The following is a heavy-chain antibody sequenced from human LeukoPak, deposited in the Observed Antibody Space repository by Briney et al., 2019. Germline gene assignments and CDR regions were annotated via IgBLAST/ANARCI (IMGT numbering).Heavy chain of an antibody. D-gene: IGHD3-22*01. CDR3: ARGFYDSAGYSTPFDS. V-gene: IGHV4-59*01. CDR2: ISYTVTT. J-gene: IGHJ4*02. Sequence: PGKGLEXXGXISYTVTTTYNPSLESLLTVSVDTSKNQFSLKLSSVSAADTAVYYCARGFYDSAGYSTPFDSWGQGIPVAVSS.